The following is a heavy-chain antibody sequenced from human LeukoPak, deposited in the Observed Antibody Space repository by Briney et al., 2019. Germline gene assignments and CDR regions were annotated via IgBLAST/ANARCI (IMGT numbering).Heavy chain of an antibody. Sequence: SETLSLTCDVSGASISSSSYYWGWIRQSPGKGLEWIATIYYSGSTYYNPSLKSRVTISVDTTKNQFSLKLSSVTTADTSVYYCARLETSHLPDYWGQGTLVTVSS. J-gene: IGHJ4*02. CDR3: ARLETSHLPDY. CDR1: GASISSSSYY. D-gene: IGHD2-2*01. CDR2: IYYSGST. V-gene: IGHV4-39*01.